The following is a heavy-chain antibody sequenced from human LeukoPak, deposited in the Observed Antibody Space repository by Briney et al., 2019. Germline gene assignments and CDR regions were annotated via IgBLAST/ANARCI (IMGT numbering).Heavy chain of an antibody. Sequence: GGSLRLSCAASGFTVSSNYMSWVRQAPGKGLEWVSVIYSGGSTYYADSVKGRFTISRDNSKNTLYLQMNSLRAEDTAVYYCARAVGYSGYVGAFDIWGQGTMVTVSS. V-gene: IGHV3-53*01. CDR3: ARAVGYSGYVGAFDI. CDR2: IYSGGST. D-gene: IGHD5-12*01. CDR1: GFTVSSNY. J-gene: IGHJ3*02.